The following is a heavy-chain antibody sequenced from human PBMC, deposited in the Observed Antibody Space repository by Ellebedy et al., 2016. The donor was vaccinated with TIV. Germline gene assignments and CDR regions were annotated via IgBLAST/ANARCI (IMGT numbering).Heavy chain of an antibody. D-gene: IGHD1-26*01. CDR1: GFIFSSYG. Sequence: GESLKISCAASGFIFSSYGMHWVRQAPGKGLEWVAVISYNGNDKYYADSVKGRFAISRDSSKNTLYLQMNSVRAEDTAVYYCAKNSAQCELLFPDYWGQGTLVTVSS. CDR3: AKNSAQCELLFPDY. V-gene: IGHV3-30*18. CDR2: ISYNGNDK. J-gene: IGHJ4*02.